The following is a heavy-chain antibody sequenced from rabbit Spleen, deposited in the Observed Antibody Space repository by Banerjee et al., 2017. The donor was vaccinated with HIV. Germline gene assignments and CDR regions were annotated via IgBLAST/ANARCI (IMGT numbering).Heavy chain of an antibody. CDR1: GFSFSDRDV. V-gene: IGHV1S45*01. CDR2: INASTGKP. J-gene: IGHJ4*01. D-gene: IGHD1-1*01. CDR3: ARDLVGVIGWNFYL. Sequence: QEQLVESGGDLVQPEGSLTLTCKASGFSFSDRDVMCWVRQAPGKGLEWIACINASTGKPVYATWASGRFTISRTSSTTVTLRMTSLTAADRATYFCARDLVGVIGWNFYLWGPGTLVTVS.